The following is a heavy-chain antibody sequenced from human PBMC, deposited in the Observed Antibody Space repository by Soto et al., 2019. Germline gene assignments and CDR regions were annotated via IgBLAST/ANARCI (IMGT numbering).Heavy chain of an antibody. J-gene: IGHJ4*02. V-gene: IGHV3-49*03. CDR1: GFTFGDYA. CDR3: TREGVYYDILTGYYYYFDY. D-gene: IGHD3-9*01. CDR2: IRSKAYGGTT. Sequence: SLRLSCTASGFTFGDYAMSWFRQAPGKGLEWVGFIRSKAYGGTTEYAASVKGRFTISRDDSKSIAYLQMNSLKTEDTAVYYCTREGVYYDILTGYYYYFDYWGQGTLVTISS.